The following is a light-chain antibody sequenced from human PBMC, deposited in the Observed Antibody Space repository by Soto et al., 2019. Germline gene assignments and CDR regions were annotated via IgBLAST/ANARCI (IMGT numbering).Light chain of an antibody. CDR2: DVS. J-gene: IGLJ1*01. CDR3: SSYTSSSTNV. CDR1: SSDVGGYNY. Sequence: QSALTQPASVSGSPGQSITISCTGTSSDVGGYNYVSWYQQHPGKAPKLMIYDVSNRPSGVSNRFSGSKSGNTASLTISXXXXXXEADYYCSSYTSSSTNVFGTGTKLTVL. V-gene: IGLV2-14*01.